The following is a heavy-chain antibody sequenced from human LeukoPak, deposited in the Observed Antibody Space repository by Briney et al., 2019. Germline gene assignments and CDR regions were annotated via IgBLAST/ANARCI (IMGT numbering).Heavy chain of an antibody. CDR1: GFTFSSYS. CDR2: ISGSDTGT. V-gene: IGHV3-23*01. J-gene: IGHJ4*02. CDR3: ATRGRTATKYFDD. Sequence: GGSLRLSCAASGFTFSSYSMNWVRQPPGKGLEWVSTISGSDTGTYYADSVKGRFTISRDNSRNTLHLQMNSLRAEDTAVYYCATRGRTATKYFDDWGQGTLVTVSS. D-gene: IGHD1-1*01.